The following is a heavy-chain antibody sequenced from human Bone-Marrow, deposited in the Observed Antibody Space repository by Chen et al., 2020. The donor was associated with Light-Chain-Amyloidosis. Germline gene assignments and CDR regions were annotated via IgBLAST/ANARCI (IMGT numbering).Heavy chain of an antibody. Sequence: QVQLQQWGAGLLKPSETLSLTCAVYGGSFSGYYWSWIRQPPGKGLEWIGEINHSGSTNYNQSLKSRVTISVDTSKNQFSLKLSSVTAADTAVYYCARSRPFYGSVSYYTLWWFDPWGQGTLVTVSS. J-gene: IGHJ5*02. CDR1: GGSFSGYY. CDR3: ARSRPFYGSVSYYTLWWFDP. V-gene: IGHV4-34*01. D-gene: IGHD3-10*01. CDR2: INHSGST.